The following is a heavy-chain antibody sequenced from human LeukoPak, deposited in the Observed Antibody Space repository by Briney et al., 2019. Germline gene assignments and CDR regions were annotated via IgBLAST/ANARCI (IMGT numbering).Heavy chain of an antibody. Sequence: SATLSLTCTVSGGSISSYYWSWSRPPPGKGLGGVGYIYYSGTTNYNPSLKSRGTISVDTSKNQFSLKLSSVTAADTAVYYCARGVYIAAAQYGYWGQGTLVTVSS. CDR1: GGSISSYY. CDR2: IYYSGTT. CDR3: ARGVYIAAAQYGY. D-gene: IGHD6-13*01. V-gene: IGHV4-59*01. J-gene: IGHJ4*02.